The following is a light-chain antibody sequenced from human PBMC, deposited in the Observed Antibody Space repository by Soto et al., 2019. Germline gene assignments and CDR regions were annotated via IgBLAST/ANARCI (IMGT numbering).Light chain of an antibody. J-gene: IGLJ1*01. V-gene: IGLV4-69*01. CDR2: LNSDGTH. CDR3: QTWGTGIHV. Sequence: QTALTQSPSASASLGASVKLTCTLSSGHSSYAIAWHQQQPEKGPRYFMKLNSDGTHSKGDGIPDRFSGSSSGAERYLIISSLQSEDEADYYCQTWGTGIHVFGTGTKLTVL. CDR1: SGHSSYA.